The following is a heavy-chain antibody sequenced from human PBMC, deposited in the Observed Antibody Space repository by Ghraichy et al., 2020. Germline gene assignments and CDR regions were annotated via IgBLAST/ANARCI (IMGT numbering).Heavy chain of an antibody. CDR2: IYYSGST. J-gene: IGHJ6*02. CDR3: ARGSVFGTSSFWVGYDYNAMDV. Sequence: ESLNISCTVSGASISSTSYYWGWIRQPPGKGLEFIGNIYYSGSTSYNPSLKSRVTISIDTSKNQFSLRLSSVTAADAAVYYCARGSVFGTSSFWVGYDYNAMDVWGQGTTVTVSS. D-gene: IGHD3-3*01. V-gene: IGHV4-39*07. CDR1: GASISSTSYY.